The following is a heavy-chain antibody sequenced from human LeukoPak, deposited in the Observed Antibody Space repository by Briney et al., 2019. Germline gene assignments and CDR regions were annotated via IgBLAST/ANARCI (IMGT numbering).Heavy chain of an antibody. J-gene: IGHJ6*02. CDR3: AKDFVRFYYGMDV. CDR1: GFTVSSNY. Sequence: GGSLRLSCAASGFTVSSNYMSWVRQAPGKGLEWVSVIYSGGSTYYADSVKGRFTIPRDNSKNTLYLQMNSLRAEDTAVYYCAKDFVRFYYGMDVWGQGTTVTVSS. CDR2: IYSGGST. V-gene: IGHV3-53*01. D-gene: IGHD2/OR15-2a*01.